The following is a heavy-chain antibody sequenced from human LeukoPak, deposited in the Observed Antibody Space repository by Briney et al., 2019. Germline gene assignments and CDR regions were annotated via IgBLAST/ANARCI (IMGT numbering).Heavy chain of an antibody. V-gene: IGHV3-7*01. CDR2: IKQDGSDK. Sequence: GGSLRLSCAASGFTFSTYWMSWVRLAPGKGLEWVANIKQDGSDKYYVDSVKGRFTISRDNAKNSLFLQMNSLRAEDTAVYYCARVRCSSNSCFPDYWGQGTLVTVSS. CDR1: GFTFSTYW. J-gene: IGHJ4*02. D-gene: IGHD2-2*01. CDR3: ARVRCSSNSCFPDY.